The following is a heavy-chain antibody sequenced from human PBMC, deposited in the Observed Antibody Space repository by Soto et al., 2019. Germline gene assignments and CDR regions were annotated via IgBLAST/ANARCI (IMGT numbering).Heavy chain of an antibody. CDR2: IYHSGST. V-gene: IGHV4-4*02. CDR3: GTFLRSWMAATPDY. J-gene: IGHJ4*02. Sequence: QVHLQAWGPGLVTPSVTLTLTCAVYGGSMSRTNWWSWVRQPPGKGLEGIAEIYHSGSTNYNPSLKSRVTISIDKAKDQLALALTSVTAADTSVYYSGTFLRSWMAATPDYWGQGGLGTVSS. D-gene: IGHD6-13*01. CDR1: GGSMSRTNW.